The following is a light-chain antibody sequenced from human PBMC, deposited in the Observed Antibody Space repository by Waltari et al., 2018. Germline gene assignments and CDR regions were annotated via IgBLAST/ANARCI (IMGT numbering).Light chain of an antibody. J-gene: IGKJ1*01. CDR2: HAS. Sequence: EIVLTQSPGTLSLSSGERATLSCRTSQSIRKYLAWYQQKPGQAHRLLIYHASSRATGIPDMFSGSGSGTDFSLTISRLEPEDFAVYYCQHYVTLPVTFGQGTKVEIK. CDR3: QHYVTLPVT. V-gene: IGKV3-20*01. CDR1: QSIRKY.